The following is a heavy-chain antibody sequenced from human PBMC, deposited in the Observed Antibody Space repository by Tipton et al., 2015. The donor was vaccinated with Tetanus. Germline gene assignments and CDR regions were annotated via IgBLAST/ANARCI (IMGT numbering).Heavy chain of an antibody. V-gene: IGHV4-31*03. CDR2: IYYTAHT. CDR3: AIGLPRGPFYFDY. Sequence: TLSLTCNVSGASINAGGYLWTWVRQHPGKALEWIGNIYYTAHTSYAPSLDSRVSISVDSSKNQFSLRLTSVTPADTALYYCAIGLPRGPFYFDYWGQRKQVSVSS. D-gene: IGHD3-10*01. CDR1: GASINAGGYL. J-gene: IGHJ4*02.